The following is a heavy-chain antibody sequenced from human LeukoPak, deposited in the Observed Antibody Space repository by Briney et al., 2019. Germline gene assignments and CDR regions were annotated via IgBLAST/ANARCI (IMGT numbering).Heavy chain of an antibody. V-gene: IGHV3-64D*06. J-gene: IGHJ4*02. CDR1: GFTFSSYG. CDR2: ISSNGGST. CDR3: VIDLSGSYSFDY. D-gene: IGHD1-26*01. Sequence: GGSLRLSCSASGFTFSSYGIHWVRQAPGKGLEYVSAISSNGGSTYYADSVKGRFTISRDNSKNTLYLQMSSLKAEDTAVYYCVIDLSGSYSFDYWGQGTLVAVSS.